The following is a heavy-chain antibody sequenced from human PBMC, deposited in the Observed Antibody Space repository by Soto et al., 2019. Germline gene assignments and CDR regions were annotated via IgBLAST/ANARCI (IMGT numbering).Heavy chain of an antibody. CDR1: GYTFTSYG. CDR2: INGYNGNT. D-gene: IGHD2-15*01. V-gene: IGHV1-18*01. J-gene: IGHJ4*02. CDR3: ARGSTSVVVAASDY. Sequence: ASVKVSCKASGYTFTSYGISWVRQAPGQGLEWMGWINGYNGNTNYAQKFQDRVTMTTDTSTSTAYMELRSLRCDDTAVYYCARGSTSVVVAASDYWGQGTLVTVSS.